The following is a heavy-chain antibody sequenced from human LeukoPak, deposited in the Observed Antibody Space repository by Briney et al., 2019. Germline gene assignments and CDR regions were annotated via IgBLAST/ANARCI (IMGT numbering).Heavy chain of an antibody. CDR3: AKPWVAVPELNFFGPGSYFDH. CDR2: INWNGRST. CDR1: GFTFGDYA. Sequence: PGGSLRLSCVASGFTFGDYAIHWVRQAPGKGLEWVSGINWNGRSTGYADSVKGRFTVSRDNAKNTLFLQMNSLRVEDTAFYYCAKPWVAVPELNFFGPGSYFDHWGQGALVTVSS. D-gene: IGHD3-10*01. J-gene: IGHJ4*02. V-gene: IGHV3-9*01.